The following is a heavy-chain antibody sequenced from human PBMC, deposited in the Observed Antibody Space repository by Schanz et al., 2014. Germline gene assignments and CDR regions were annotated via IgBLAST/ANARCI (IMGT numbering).Heavy chain of an antibody. Sequence: EVQLVESGGGLIQPGGSLRLSCAASGFTFSGYAMSWVRQAPGKGLEWVSGITRQGTTYYADFVKGRFSISRDLSSNTLYLQMNSLRADDSAIYYCAKDHPSSGWPAFDVWGQGTQVTVSS. J-gene: IGHJ4*02. CDR3: AKDHPSSGWPAFDV. D-gene: IGHD6-19*01. CDR2: ITRQGTT. CDR1: GFTFSGYA. V-gene: IGHV3-23*04.